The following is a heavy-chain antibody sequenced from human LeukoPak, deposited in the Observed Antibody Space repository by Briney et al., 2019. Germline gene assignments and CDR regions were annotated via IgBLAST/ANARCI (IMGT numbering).Heavy chain of an antibody. V-gene: IGHV3-30-3*01. D-gene: IGHD3-22*01. CDR2: SSHDEGNK. CDR1: GFIFSNYA. Sequence: GESLKISCAASGFIFSNYAMHWVRQAPGKWLEWVAASSHDEGNKYYADSVKGRFTISRDNSKNTLYLQMNSLRAEDTAVYYCAKRLYSGYYWAGVDYWGQGTLVTVSS. J-gene: IGHJ4*02. CDR3: AKRLYSGYYWAGVDY.